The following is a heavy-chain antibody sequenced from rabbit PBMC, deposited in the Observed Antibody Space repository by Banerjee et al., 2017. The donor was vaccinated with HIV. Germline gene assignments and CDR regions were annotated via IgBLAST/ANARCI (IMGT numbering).Heavy chain of an antibody. V-gene: IGHV1S45*01. J-gene: IGHJ4*01. D-gene: IGHD1-1*01. Sequence: QEQLKESGGGLVQPGGSLKLSCKASGFDFNSYYMSWVRQAPGKGLEWIACTAAGRSAFTYYASWAKGRFTCSKASSTTVTLQMTSLTAADTATYFCARSTGGDYRHKLWGPGTLVTVS. CDR3: ARSTGGDYRHKL. CDR1: GFDFNSYYM. CDR2: TAAGRSAFT.